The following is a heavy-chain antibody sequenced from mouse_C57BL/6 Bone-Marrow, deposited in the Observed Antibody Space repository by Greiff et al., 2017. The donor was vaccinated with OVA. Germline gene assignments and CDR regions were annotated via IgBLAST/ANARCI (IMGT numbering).Heavy chain of an antibody. D-gene: IGHD3-3*01. V-gene: IGHV3-8*01. CDR2: ISYSGST. Sequence: EVKVEESGPGLAKPSQTLSLTCSVTGYSITSDYWNWIRKFPGHKLEYIGYISYSGSTYYNPPHKSRITIPRDTYKNQYYLQFNSVTTEDTATDYCARSGGWGLDYWGQGTTLTVSS. CDR1: GYSITSDY. J-gene: IGHJ2*01. CDR3: ARSGGWGLDY.